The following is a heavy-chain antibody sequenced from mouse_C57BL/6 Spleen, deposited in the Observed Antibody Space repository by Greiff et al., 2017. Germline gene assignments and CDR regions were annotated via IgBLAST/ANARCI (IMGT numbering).Heavy chain of an antibody. Sequence: QVQLKESDAELVKPGASVKISCKVSGYTFTDHTIHWMKQRPEQGLEWIGYIYPRDGSTKYNEKFKGKATLTADKSSSTAYMHLNSLTSEDSAVYFCAIQLRHFLYAMDYWGQGTSVTVSS. CDR3: AIQLRHFLYAMDY. D-gene: IGHD3-2*02. CDR1: GYTFTDHT. CDR2: IYPRDGST. J-gene: IGHJ4*01. V-gene: IGHV1-78*01.